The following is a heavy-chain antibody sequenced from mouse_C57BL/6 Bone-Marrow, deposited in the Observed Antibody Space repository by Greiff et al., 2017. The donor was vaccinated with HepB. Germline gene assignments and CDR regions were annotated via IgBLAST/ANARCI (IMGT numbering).Heavy chain of an antibody. CDR3: ARVHHYYGSSLFAY. V-gene: IGHV1-19*01. Sequence: EVQLQQSGPVLVKPGASVKMSCKASGYTFTDYYMNWVKQSHGKSLEWIGVINPYNGGTSYNQKFKGKATLTVDKSSSTAYMELNSLTSEDSAVYYCARVHHYYGSSLFAYWGQGTLVTVSA. CDR1: GYTFTDYY. CDR2: INPYNGGT. D-gene: IGHD1-1*01. J-gene: IGHJ3*01.